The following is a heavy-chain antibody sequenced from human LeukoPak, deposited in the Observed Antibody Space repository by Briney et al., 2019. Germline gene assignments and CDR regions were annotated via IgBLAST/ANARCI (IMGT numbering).Heavy chain of an antibody. V-gene: IGHV3-23*01. CDR3: ARQYISGQWYFDY. D-gene: IGHD5-18*01. CDR2: ISGSGGST. CDR1: GFTFSSYA. J-gene: IGHJ4*02. Sequence: GGSLRLSCAASGFTFSSYAMSWVRQAPGKGLEWVSAISGSGGSTYYADSVKGRFTISRDNSKNTLYLQMNSLIPEDTAVYYCARQYISGQWYFDYWGQGTLVTVSS.